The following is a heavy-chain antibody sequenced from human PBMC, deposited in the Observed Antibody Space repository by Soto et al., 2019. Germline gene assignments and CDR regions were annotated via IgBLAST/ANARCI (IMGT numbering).Heavy chain of an antibody. Sequence: PSETLSLTCTVSGVSISSYHWSWIRQPPGKGLEGFGYIYYSGSTNYNPSLKSRVTISVDTSKNQFSLKLSSVTAADTAVYYCARHIGGSGSYPLNYYYYYMDVWGKGTTVTVSS. D-gene: IGHD3-10*01. CDR2: IYYSGST. CDR1: GVSISSYH. J-gene: IGHJ6*03. CDR3: ARHIGGSGSYPLNYYYYYMDV. V-gene: IGHV4-59*08.